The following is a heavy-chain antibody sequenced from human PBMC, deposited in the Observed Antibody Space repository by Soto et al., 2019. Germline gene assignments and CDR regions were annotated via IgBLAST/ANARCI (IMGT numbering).Heavy chain of an antibody. D-gene: IGHD5-12*01. CDR1: GGTFSNYA. CDR3: AKDGGRDGYFGNWFDP. V-gene: IGHV1-69*12. Sequence: QVQLVQSGAEVKKPGSSVKVSCKASGGTFSNYAITWVRQAPGQGLEWMGGIIPIFGTTNYAQKFQGRVTINADESTTTAYMELSSLRSEDTAVYYCAKDGGRDGYFGNWFDPWGQGTLVTVSS. CDR2: IIPIFGTT. J-gene: IGHJ5*02.